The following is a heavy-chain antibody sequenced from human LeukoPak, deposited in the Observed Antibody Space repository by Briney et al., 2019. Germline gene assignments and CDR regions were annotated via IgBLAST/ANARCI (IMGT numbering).Heavy chain of an antibody. CDR2: ISGSGGST. Sequence: GGSLRLSCAASGFTFSSYAMSWVRQAPGKGLEWVSAISGSGGSTYYADSVKGRFTISRDNSKNTLYLQMSSLRAEDTAVYYCAKDLYYGSGSYPYYFDYWGQGTLVTVSS. D-gene: IGHD3-10*01. CDR1: GFTFSSYA. J-gene: IGHJ4*02. CDR3: AKDLYYGSGSYPYYFDY. V-gene: IGHV3-23*01.